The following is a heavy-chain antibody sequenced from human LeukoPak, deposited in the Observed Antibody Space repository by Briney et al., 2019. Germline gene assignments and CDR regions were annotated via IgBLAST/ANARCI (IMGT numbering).Heavy chain of an antibody. V-gene: IGHV3-48*01. CDR1: GFTFSSYS. D-gene: IGHD5-12*01. CDR2: ISSTSRTT. J-gene: IGHJ4*02. Sequence: GGSLRLSCAASGFTFSSYSMNWVRQAPGKGLEWVSYISSTSRTTYYADSVKGRFTISRDNAKNSLYLQMNSLRAEDTAVYYCARDRSYDYFDYWGQGTLVTVSS. CDR3: ARDRSYDYFDY.